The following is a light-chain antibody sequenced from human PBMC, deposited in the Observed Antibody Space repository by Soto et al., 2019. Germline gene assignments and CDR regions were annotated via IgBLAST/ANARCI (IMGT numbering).Light chain of an antibody. CDR1: QSLLDSDDGNTY. CDR2: TLS. CDR3: MLRTQCPLT. J-gene: IGKJ4*01. Sequence: DIVMTQTPLSLPVTPGEPASISCRSSQSLLDSDDGNTYLDWYLQKPGQSPQLLIHTLSYRASGLPDWLSGSWSRIDFTLKISRVEAEYVGVYYYMLRTQCPLTFGGGTRVEIK. V-gene: IGKV2-40*01.